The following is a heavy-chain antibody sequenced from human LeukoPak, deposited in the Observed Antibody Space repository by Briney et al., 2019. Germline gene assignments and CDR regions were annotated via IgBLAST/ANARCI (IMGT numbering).Heavy chain of an antibody. V-gene: IGHV3-23*01. D-gene: IGHD3-10*01. CDR3: AKEVWLGENFDY. CDR1: GFTFSSYA. CDR2: ISGSGGST. Sequence: GGSLRLSCAASGFTFSSYAMSWVRQAPGKGLEGVSAISGSGGSTYYADSVKGRFTISRDNSKNTLYLQMNSLRDEDTAVYYCAKEVWLGENFDYWGQGTLVTVSS. J-gene: IGHJ4*02.